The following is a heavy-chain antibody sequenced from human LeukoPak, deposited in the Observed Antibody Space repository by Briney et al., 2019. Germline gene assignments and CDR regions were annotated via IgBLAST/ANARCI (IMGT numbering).Heavy chain of an antibody. J-gene: IGHJ4*02. D-gene: IGHD6-6*01. Sequence: SETLSPTCTVSGGSISSSSYYWGWIRQPPGKGLEWIGSIYYSGSTYYNPSLKSRVTISVDTSKNQFSLKLSSVTAADTAVYYCARRIAARPNYFDYWGQGTLVTVSS. V-gene: IGHV4-39*01. CDR1: GGSISSSSYY. CDR2: IYYSGST. CDR3: ARRIAARPNYFDY.